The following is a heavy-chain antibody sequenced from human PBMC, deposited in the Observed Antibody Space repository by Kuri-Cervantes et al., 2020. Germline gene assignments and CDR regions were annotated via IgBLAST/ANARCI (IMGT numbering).Heavy chain of an antibody. V-gene: IGHV1-46*01. D-gene: IGHD6-13*01. Sequence: ASVKVSCKASGYTFTSYYMHWVRQAPGQGLEWMGIINPSGGSTSYAQKFQGRVTITADTSTSTAYMELSRLRSEDTAVYYCASPKQQLVWPPQRDYYMDFWGKGTTVTVSS. J-gene: IGHJ6*03. CDR2: INPSGGST. CDR1: GYTFTSYY. CDR3: ASPKQQLVWPPQRDYYMDF.